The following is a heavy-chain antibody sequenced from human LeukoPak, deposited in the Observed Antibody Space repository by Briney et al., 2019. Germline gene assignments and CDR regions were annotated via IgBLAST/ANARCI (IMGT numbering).Heavy chain of an antibody. J-gene: IGHJ4*02. CDR2: ISSSGSTI. V-gene: IGHV3-11*01. Sequence: GGSLRLSCAASGFTFSDYYMSWIRQAPGKGLEWVSYISSSGSTIYYADSVKGRFTISRDNAKNSLYLQMNSLRAEDAAVYYCSRDAYYYDSSGYYPYWGQGTLVTVSS. CDR3: SRDAYYYDSSGYYPY. D-gene: IGHD3-22*01. CDR1: GFTFSDYY.